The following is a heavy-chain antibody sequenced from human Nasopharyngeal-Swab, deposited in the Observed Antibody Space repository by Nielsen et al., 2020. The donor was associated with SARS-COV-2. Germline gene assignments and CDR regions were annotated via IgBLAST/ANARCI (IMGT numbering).Heavy chain of an antibody. J-gene: IGHJ3*02. CDR3: ARGIGLRLAAADAFDI. Sequence: WVRQAPGQGIEWMGWINTTTGNPTYAQGFTGRFVFSLDTSVSTAYLQISSLKAEDTAVYYCARGIGLRLAAADAFDIWGQGTMVTVSS. D-gene: IGHD6-13*01. CDR2: INTTTGNP. V-gene: IGHV7-4-1*02.